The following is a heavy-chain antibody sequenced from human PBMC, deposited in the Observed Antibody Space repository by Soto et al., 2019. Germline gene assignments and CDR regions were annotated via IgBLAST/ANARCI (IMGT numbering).Heavy chain of an antibody. CDR1: GYTFTSYD. J-gene: IGHJ6*02. CDR2: MNPNSGNT. V-gene: IGHV1-8*01. Sequence: QVQLVQSGAEVKKPGASVKVSCKASGYTFTSYDINWVRQATGQGLEWMGWMNPNSGNTGYAQKFQGRVTMTRNTSIRAAYMGLSSLRSEDTAVYYCARYGAVAGTIYYYYGMDVWGQGTTVTVSS. CDR3: ARYGAVAGTIYYYYGMDV. D-gene: IGHD6-19*01.